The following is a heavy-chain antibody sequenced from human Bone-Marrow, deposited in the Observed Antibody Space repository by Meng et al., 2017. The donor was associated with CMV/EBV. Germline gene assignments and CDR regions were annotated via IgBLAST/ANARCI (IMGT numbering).Heavy chain of an antibody. CDR1: GGSLISYY. D-gene: IGHD3-16*01. Sequence: SETLSLTCTVSGGSLISYYWSWVRQPPGKGLEWIGYIYYTRSNNYNPSLKSRVTISVDTSKNQFSLRLSSVTAADTAVYFCARTYYDYVWRNNWFDPWGQGTLVTVSS. J-gene: IGHJ5*02. V-gene: IGHV4-59*01. CDR2: IYYTRSN. CDR3: ARTYYDYVWRNNWFDP.